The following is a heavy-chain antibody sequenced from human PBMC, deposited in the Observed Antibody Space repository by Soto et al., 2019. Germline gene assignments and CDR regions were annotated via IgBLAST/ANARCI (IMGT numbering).Heavy chain of an antibody. CDR2: ISAYNGNT. CDR1: GYTFTSYG. V-gene: IGHV1-18*01. CDR3: ESERGNSGPYFDL. Sequence: QVQLVQSGAEVKKPGASVKVSCKSSGYTFTSYGISCVRQAPGQGLEWKGWISAYNGNTNYAQKLQGRVTMTTDTSTSTAYMELSSLRSDDTAVYSCESERGNSGPYFDLWGRGTLVTVSS. D-gene: IGHD2-21*02. J-gene: IGHJ2*01.